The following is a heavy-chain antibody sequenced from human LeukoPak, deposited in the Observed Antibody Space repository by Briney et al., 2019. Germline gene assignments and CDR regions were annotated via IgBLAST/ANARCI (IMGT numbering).Heavy chain of an antibody. J-gene: IGHJ5*02. Sequence: GGSLRLSCAASGFTFSSYSMNWVRQAPGKGLEWVSSISSSSSYIYYADSVKGRFTISRDNAKNSLYLQMNSLRAEDTAVYYCARAGLWFGDHRDNWFDPGGQGTLVTVSS. V-gene: IGHV3-21*01. D-gene: IGHD3-10*01. CDR1: GFTFSSYS. CDR2: ISSSSSYI. CDR3: ARAGLWFGDHRDNWFDP.